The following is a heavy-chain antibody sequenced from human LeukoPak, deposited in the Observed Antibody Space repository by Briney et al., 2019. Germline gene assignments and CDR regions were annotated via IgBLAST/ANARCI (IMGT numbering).Heavy chain of an antibody. Sequence: GGSLRLSCAASGFTFSSYSMNWVRQAPGKGLVWVSRINSDGSSTTYADSVKGRFTISRDNAKNTLYLQMNSLRAEDTAVYYCARENYLWRGKLDYWGQGTLVTVSS. V-gene: IGHV3-74*01. CDR3: ARENYLWRGKLDY. CDR1: GFTFSSYS. J-gene: IGHJ4*02. D-gene: IGHD2/OR15-2a*01. CDR2: INSDGSST.